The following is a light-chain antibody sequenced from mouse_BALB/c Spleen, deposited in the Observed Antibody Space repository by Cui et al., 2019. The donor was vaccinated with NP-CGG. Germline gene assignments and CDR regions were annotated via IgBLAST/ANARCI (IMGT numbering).Light chain of an antibody. CDR2: GTN. V-gene: IGLV1*01. CDR1: TGAVTTSNY. Sequence: AVVNQESALTTSPGETVTLTCRSSTGAVTTSNYANWVQEKPDHLFTGLIGGTNNRAPGVPARFSGSLIGDKAALTITGAQTEDEAIYFCALWYSNHWVFGGGTKLTFL. CDR3: ALWYSNHWV. J-gene: IGLJ1*01.